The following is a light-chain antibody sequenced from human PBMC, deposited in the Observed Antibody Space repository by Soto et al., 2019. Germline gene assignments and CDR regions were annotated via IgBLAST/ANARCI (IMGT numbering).Light chain of an antibody. CDR1: SSDVGDYNY. V-gene: IGLV2-14*01. Sequence: QPALTQPASVSGSPGQSITISCTGTSSDVGDYNYVSWYQQHPGKAPKVMIYDVSNRPSGVSNRFSGSKSGNTASLTISGLQAEDEADYYCSSYTSSSTLVFRTGTKVTVL. J-gene: IGLJ1*01. CDR2: DVS. CDR3: SSYTSSSTLV.